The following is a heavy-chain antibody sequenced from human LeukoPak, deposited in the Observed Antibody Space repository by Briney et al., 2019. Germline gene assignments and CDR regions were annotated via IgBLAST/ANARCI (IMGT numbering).Heavy chain of an antibody. D-gene: IGHD3-10*01. V-gene: IGHV3-74*01. CDR3: RISGSSELVFDY. CDR2: IKSDGSTT. Sequence: GGSLRLSCAVSGFTFRSYWMHWVRQAPGMGLVWISRIKSDGSTTSYADSVKGRFTISRDNAKNTLYLQMNSLRAEDTAVYYCRISGSSELVFDYWGQGTLVTVSS. J-gene: IGHJ4*02. CDR1: GFTFRSYW.